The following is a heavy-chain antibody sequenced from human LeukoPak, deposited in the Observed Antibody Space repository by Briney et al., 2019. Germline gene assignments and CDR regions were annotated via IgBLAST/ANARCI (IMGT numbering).Heavy chain of an antibody. V-gene: IGHV3-53*01. J-gene: IGHJ3*02. CDR1: GFTVSSNY. D-gene: IGHD4-17*01. CDR3: ARYDYGDYRDAFDI. CDR2: IYSGGST. Sequence: PGGSLRLSCAASGFTVSSNYMSWVRQAPGKGLEWVSVIYSGGSTYYADSVKGRFTISRDNSKNTLYLQMNSLRAEDTAVYYCARYDYGDYRDAFDIWGQGTMVTVSS.